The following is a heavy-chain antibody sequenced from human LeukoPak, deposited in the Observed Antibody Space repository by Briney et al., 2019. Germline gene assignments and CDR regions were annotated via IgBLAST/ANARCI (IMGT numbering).Heavy chain of an antibody. J-gene: IGHJ5*02. Sequence: GGSLRLSCAAFGFSFSGSTIHWVRQASGKGLEWVGHIRSKANNYATVYGASMEAKFTISRDDSRSTAYLQMNSLKTEDTAIYYCYYEGSWGQGTLVTVSS. V-gene: IGHV3-73*01. CDR1: GFSFSGST. D-gene: IGHD3-22*01. CDR3: YYEGS. CDR2: IRSKANNYAT.